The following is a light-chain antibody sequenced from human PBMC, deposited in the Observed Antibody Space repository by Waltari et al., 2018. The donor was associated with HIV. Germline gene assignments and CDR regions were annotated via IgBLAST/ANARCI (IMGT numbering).Light chain of an antibody. Sequence: YELTQPPSVSVSPGQTAGITCSGDRLGGKYASWYQQKPGQSPVLVIHQDNKRPSGIPERFSGSNSGNTATLTIRGTQAMDEADYYCQAWDSSSVIFGGGTKLTVL. CDR1: RLGGKY. CDR3: QAWDSSSVI. V-gene: IGLV3-1*01. CDR2: QDN. J-gene: IGLJ2*01.